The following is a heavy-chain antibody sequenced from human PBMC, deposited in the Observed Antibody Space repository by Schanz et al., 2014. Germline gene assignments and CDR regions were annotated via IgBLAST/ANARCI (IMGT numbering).Heavy chain of an antibody. CDR3: VRDSLFAFDY. Sequence: QVQLVESGGGLIQPGGSLRLSCAAPGFTFSTHAMSWVRQAPGKGLEWVGVISYDGSKKSYADSVKGRFTMSRDNAKNSVFLQMNSLRAEGTAVYYCVRDSLFAFDYWGQGTLVNVSS. V-gene: IGHV3-33*08. D-gene: IGHD3-10*02. CDR2: ISYDGSKK. CDR1: GFTFSTHA. J-gene: IGHJ4*02.